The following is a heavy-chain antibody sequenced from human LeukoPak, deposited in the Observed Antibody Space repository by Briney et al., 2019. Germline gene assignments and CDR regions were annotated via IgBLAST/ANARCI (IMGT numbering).Heavy chain of an antibody. V-gene: IGHV4-34*01. J-gene: IGHJ4*02. CDR3: ARGRASYDFWSGYLFDY. Sequence: SETLSLTCAVYGGPCSGYYWSWIRQSPGKGLEWIGEINHSGSTNYNPSLKSRVTISVDTSKNQFSLKLSSVTAADTAVYYCARGRASYDFWSGYLFDYWGQGTLATVSS. D-gene: IGHD3-3*01. CDR1: GGPCSGYY. CDR2: INHSGST.